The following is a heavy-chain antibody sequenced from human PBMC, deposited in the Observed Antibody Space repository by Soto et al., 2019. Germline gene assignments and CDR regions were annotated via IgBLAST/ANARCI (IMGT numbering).Heavy chain of an antibody. CDR1: GCTVSSDW. D-gene: IGHD3-10*01. V-gene: IGHV3-74*01. Sequence: GGSVRLSGAASGCTVSSDWRHWVRQAPGKGLVWVSRINSDGRSTSYADSVKGRFTISRDNAKNTLYLQMNSLRAEDTAVYYCARDRGRRRDGMGGWGQETTVTVSS. CDR2: INSDGRST. J-gene: IGHJ6*02. CDR3: ARDRGRRRDGMGG.